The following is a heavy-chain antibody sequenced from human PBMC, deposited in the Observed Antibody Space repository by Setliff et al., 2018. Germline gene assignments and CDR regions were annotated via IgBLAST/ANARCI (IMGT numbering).Heavy chain of an antibody. V-gene: IGHV4-4*08. CDR1: GGSISSYS. J-gene: IGHJ4*02. CDR2: IYSSGST. D-gene: IGHD3-22*01. Sequence: SETLSLTCSVSGGSISSYSWGWIRQPPGKGLEWIGYIYSSGSTNYNPSLKGRVTISVDTSKNQLSLKLSSVTAADTAVYYCASLPYYDSSGYSLSYYWGQGTLVTVSS. CDR3: ASLPYYDSSGYSLSYY.